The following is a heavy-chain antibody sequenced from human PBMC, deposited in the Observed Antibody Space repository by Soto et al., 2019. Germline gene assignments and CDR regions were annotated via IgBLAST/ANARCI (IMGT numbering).Heavy chain of an antibody. D-gene: IGHD2-21*01. Sequence: PGGSLRLSCATSGFSFIDSYMSWIRQAPGKGLEWISYISPRSTFRDYAESVKGRFTISRDSVKNSLYLQMNNLTAGDTGVYYCARGGGGGLFDPWGQGSLVTVSS. CDR3: ARGGGGGLFDP. CDR1: GFSFIDSY. CDR2: ISPRSTFR. V-gene: IGHV3-11*06. J-gene: IGHJ5*02.